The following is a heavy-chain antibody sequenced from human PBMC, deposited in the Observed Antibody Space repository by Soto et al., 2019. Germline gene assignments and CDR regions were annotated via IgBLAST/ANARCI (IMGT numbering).Heavy chain of an antibody. CDR1: GGSIISSNW. V-gene: IGHV4-4*02. CDR2: IYHSGST. CDR3: ARALLLRSSGWSYFDY. Sequence: SETLSLTFSVSGGSIISSNWWSWVRQPPGKGLEWIGEIYHSGSTNYNPSLKSRVTISVDKSKNQFSLKLSSVTAADTAVYYCARALLLRSSGWSYFDYWGQGTLVTFSS. J-gene: IGHJ4*02. D-gene: IGHD6-19*01.